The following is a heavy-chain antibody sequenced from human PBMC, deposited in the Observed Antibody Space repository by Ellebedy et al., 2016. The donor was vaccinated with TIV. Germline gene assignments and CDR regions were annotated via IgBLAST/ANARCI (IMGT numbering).Heavy chain of an antibody. V-gene: IGHV4-61*01. CDR3: ATSVVMLAMDAFDI. CDR2: IYYSGST. CDR1: GGSVRSDNAY. D-gene: IGHD2-21*01. J-gene: IGHJ3*02. Sequence: SETLSLXXTVSGGSVRSDNAYWSWIRQPPGKGLEWSGYIYYSGSTNYNPSLKSRVTISVDTSKNQFSLRLRSVTAADTAIYYCATSVVMLAMDAFDIWGQGSMVTVSS.